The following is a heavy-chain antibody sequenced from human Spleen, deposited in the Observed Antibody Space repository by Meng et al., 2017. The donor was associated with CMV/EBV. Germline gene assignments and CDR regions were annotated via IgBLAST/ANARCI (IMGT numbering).Heavy chain of an antibody. V-gene: IGHV3-23*05. D-gene: IGHD6-19*01. CDR2: IEWNGIGT. CDR3: ARKAFNLAVAGNNFFDP. CDR1: FTFSNYV. J-gene: IGHJ5*02. Sequence: FTFSNYVMNWVRPAPGKGLEWVSTIEWNGIGTYYADSVKGRFTISRDNSKNTLYLQMNSLGAEDTALYYCARKAFNLAVAGNNFFDPWGQGTLVTVSS.